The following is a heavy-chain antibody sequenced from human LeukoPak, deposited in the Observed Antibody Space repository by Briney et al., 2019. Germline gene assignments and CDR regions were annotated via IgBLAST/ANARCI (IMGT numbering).Heavy chain of an antibody. V-gene: IGHV4-59*01. Sequence: SETLSLTCTVSGGSISSYYWSWIRQPPGKGLEWIGYIYYSGSTNYNPSPKSRVTISVDTSKNQFSLKLSSVTAADTAVYYCAREDSGFPLWGQGTLVTVSS. CDR2: IYYSGST. D-gene: IGHD5-12*01. CDR3: AREDSGFPL. J-gene: IGHJ4*02. CDR1: GGSISSYY.